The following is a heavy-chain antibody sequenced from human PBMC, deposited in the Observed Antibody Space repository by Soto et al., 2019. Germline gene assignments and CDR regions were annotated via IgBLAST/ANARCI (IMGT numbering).Heavy chain of an antibody. CDR3: TRSIPGTTSSDY. CDR1: GFTFSDYY. D-gene: IGHD1-7*01. Sequence: EVQLVESGGGLVQPGGSLRLSCAGSGFTFSDYYIDWVRQAPGKGLGWVGRSSDKGNSYSTDYAASVKGRFTVSRDASKNSLYLQMNSLKTEDTALYYCTRSIPGTTSSDYWGQGTLVTVSS. CDR2: SSDKGNSYST. J-gene: IGHJ4*02. V-gene: IGHV3-72*01.